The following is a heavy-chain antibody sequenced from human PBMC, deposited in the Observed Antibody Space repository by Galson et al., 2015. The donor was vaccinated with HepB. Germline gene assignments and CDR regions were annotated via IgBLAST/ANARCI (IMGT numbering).Heavy chain of an antibody. CDR3: AVVVPAAINGRRGAFDI. CDR2: IIPIFGIA. Sequence: SVKVSCKASGGTFSSYAISWVRQAPGQGLEWMGGIIPIFGIANYAQKFLGRVTITADESTSTAYMELSSLRSEDTAVYYCAVVVPAAINGRRGAFDIWGQGTMVTVSS. D-gene: IGHD2-2*01. V-gene: IGHV1-69*13. J-gene: IGHJ3*02. CDR1: GGTFSSYA.